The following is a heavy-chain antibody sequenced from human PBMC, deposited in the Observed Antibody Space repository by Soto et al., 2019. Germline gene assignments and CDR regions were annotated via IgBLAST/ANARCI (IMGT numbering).Heavy chain of an antibody. J-gene: IGHJ3*02. Sequence: PGGSLRLSCAASGFTFSSYSMNWVRQAPGKGLEWVSSISSSSSYIYYADSVKGRFTISRDNAKNSLYLQMNSLRAEDTAVYYCGRERYNWNDGEKSACDIWGQVTMVTVS. CDR1: GFTFSSYS. V-gene: IGHV3-21*01. CDR2: ISSSSSYI. D-gene: IGHD1-20*01. CDR3: GRERYNWNDGEKSACDI.